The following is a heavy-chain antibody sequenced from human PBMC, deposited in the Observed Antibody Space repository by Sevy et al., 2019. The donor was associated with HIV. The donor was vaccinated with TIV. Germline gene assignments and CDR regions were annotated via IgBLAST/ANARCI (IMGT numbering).Heavy chain of an antibody. Sequence: GESLKISCAAPGFTFSKYSMSWVRQPPGKGLEWVSTLCFGCGEINYADSVKGRFTISRDNSKSSVYLQMNNLRPEDTAVYYCASEGCTKPHDDWGQGTLVTVSS. J-gene: IGHJ4*02. V-gene: IGHV3-23*01. CDR1: GFTFSKYS. D-gene: IGHD2-8*01. CDR3: ASEGCTKPHDD. CDR2: LCFGCGEI.